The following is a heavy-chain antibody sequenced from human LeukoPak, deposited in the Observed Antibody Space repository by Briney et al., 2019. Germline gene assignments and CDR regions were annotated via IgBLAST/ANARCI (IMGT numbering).Heavy chain of an antibody. CDR1: GFTFDDYA. D-gene: IGHD3-22*01. CDR3: ARSPPLNYYDSRGYGTNFDY. V-gene: IGHV3-9*01. J-gene: IGHJ4*02. CDR2: ISWNSGSI. Sequence: GGSLRLSCAASGFTFDDYAMHWVRQAPGKGLEWVSGISWNSGSIGYADSVKGRFTISRDNAKNSLYLQMNSLRAEDTAVYYCARSPPLNYYDSRGYGTNFDYWGREPWSPSPQ.